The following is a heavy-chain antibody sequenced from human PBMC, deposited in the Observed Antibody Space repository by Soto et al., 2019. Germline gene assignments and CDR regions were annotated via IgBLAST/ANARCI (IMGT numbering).Heavy chain of an antibody. J-gene: IGHJ3*02. CDR3: ARDLHRDPNAFDI. Sequence: EVQLVETGGGLIQPGGSLRLSCAASGFTVSSNYMSWVRQAPGKGLEWVSVIYSGGSTYYADSVKGRFTISRDNSKNTLYLQIHRLRAEDTAVYYCARDLHRDPNAFDIWGQGTMVTVSS. CDR1: GFTVSSNY. CDR2: IYSGGST. D-gene: IGHD4-4*01. V-gene: IGHV3-53*02.